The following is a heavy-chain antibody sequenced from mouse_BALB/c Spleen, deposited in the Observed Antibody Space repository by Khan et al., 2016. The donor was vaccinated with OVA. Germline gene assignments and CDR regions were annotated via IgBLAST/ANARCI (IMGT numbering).Heavy chain of an antibody. Sequence: VQLQQSGPEVVKPGASVKISCKASGYTFTDYNMDWVKQRHGKSLEWIGYFFPNSGGSGYNQKFKTKATLTVNISSSTAYMDLHSLTSEDSAVYYCVSSGYGSVAFWGQGTLVTVSA. CDR1: GYTFTDYN. J-gene: IGHJ3*01. D-gene: IGHD1-2*01. CDR3: VSSGYGSVAF. CDR2: FFPNSGGS. V-gene: IGHV1S29*02.